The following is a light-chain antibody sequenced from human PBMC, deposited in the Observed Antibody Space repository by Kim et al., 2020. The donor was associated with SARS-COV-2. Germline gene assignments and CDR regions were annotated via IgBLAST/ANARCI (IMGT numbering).Light chain of an antibody. CDR2: QDK. V-gene: IGLV3-1*01. Sequence: VSPGQAASITCSGPKMGDKYVSWYQQKTGQSPLLVIYQDKKRPSGIPERFSGSNSGNTATLTISGAQPLDEADYYCQSWDSSTVVFGGGT. J-gene: IGLJ3*02. CDR3: QSWDSSTVV. CDR1: KMGDKY.